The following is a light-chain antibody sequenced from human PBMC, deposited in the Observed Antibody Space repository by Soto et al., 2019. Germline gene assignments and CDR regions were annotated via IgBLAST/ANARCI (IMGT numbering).Light chain of an antibody. CDR3: KQYNTYSYT. Sequence: DIQMTQSPSTLSASVGDRVTITCRASQSISNWLAWYQQRPGEAPKLLMYDASTLENWVPSRFSGSGSGTEFTLTISCLRPDDFATYYCKQYNTYSYTFGQGTKLEIK. CDR2: DAS. CDR1: QSISNW. J-gene: IGKJ2*01. V-gene: IGKV1-5*01.